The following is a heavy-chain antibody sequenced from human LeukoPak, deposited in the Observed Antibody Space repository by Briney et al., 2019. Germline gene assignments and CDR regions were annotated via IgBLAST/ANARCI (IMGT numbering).Heavy chain of an antibody. CDR1: GFTFSSYA. CDR3: ARVLEDARNYYYYYGMDV. CDR2: ISYDGSNK. D-gene: IGHD1-1*01. J-gene: IGHJ6*02. V-gene: IGHV3-30-3*01. Sequence: HPGGSLRLSCAASGFTFSSYAMHWVRQAPGKGLEWVAVISYDGSNKYYADSVKGRFTISRDNSKNTLYLQMNSLRAEDTAVYYCARVLEDARNYYYYYGMDVWGQGTTVTVSS.